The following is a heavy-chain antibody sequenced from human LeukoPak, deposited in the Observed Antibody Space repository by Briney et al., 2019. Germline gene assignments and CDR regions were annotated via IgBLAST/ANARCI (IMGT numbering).Heavy chain of an antibody. CDR2: INPNSGGT. CDR3: ARGPMIVVVPFDY. V-gene: IGHV1-2*02. J-gene: IGHJ4*02. D-gene: IGHD3-22*01. Sequence: ASVKVSCKASGYTFTGYYMHWVRQAPGQGLEWMGWINPNSGGTNYAQKIQGRVTMTRDTSISTAYMELSRLRSDDTAVYYCARGPMIVVVPFDYWGQGTLVTVSS. CDR1: GYTFTGYY.